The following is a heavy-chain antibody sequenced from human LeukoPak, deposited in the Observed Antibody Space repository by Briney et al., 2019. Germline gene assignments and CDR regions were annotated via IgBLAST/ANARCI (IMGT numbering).Heavy chain of an antibody. CDR2: ISSSSSYI. CDR1: GFTFSSYS. Sequence: PGGSLRLSCAASGFTFSSYSMNWVRQAPGKGLEWVSSISSSSSYIYYADSVKGRFTISRDNAKSSLYLQMNSLRAEDTAVYYCARSPRPGAAAGIWSWFDPWGQGTLVTVSS. J-gene: IGHJ5*02. CDR3: ARSPRPGAAAGIWSWFDP. V-gene: IGHV3-21*03. D-gene: IGHD6-13*01.